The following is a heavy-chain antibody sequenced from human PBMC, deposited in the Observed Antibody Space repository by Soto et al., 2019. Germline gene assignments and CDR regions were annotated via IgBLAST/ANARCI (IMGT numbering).Heavy chain of an antibody. CDR2: IYYSGST. J-gene: IGHJ4*02. V-gene: IGHV4-39*01. D-gene: IGHD2-2*01. Sequence: SETLSLTCTVSGGSISSSSYYWGWIRQPPGKGLEWIGDIYYSGSTYYNPSLKSRVTISLHTSKNQFSLKLSFVTAADTAVYYCARRDCSTTRCYIDHWGQGTLVTVSS. CDR3: ARRDCSTTRCYIDH. CDR1: GGSISSSSYY.